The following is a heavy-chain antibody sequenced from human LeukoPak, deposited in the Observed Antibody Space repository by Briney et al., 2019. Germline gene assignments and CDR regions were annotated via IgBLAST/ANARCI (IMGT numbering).Heavy chain of an antibody. CDR3: VKEGRSLQTY. CDR2: INEDGSTT. Sequence: GGSLRLSCAASGFTFSSNWMHWVRQAPGKGLAWVSRINEDGSTTNYADSVKGRFTISRDNAKNSLYLQMNSLRVEDTAVYYCVKEGRSLQTYWGQGTLVTVSS. CDR1: GFTFSSNW. J-gene: IGHJ4*02. D-gene: IGHD5-24*01. V-gene: IGHV3-74*01.